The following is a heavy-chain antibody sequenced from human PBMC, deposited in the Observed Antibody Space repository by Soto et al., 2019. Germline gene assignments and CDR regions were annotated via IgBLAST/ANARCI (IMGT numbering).Heavy chain of an antibody. J-gene: IGHJ4*02. CDR2: IHPSGRT. CDR3: ARLTDINGWPFDY. CDR1: GASVSSDAYY. D-gene: IGHD3-9*01. Sequence: PSETLSLTCIVSGASVSSDAYYWTWIRQSPGKGLGWIGYIHPSGRTNYNPSLKSRVTISLDTSKNQVSLRVTSVTAADTAVFSCARLTDINGWPFDYWGQGTLVTVYS. V-gene: IGHV4-61*08.